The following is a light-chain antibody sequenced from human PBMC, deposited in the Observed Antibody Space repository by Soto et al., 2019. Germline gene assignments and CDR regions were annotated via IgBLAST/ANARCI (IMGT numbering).Light chain of an antibody. CDR3: QQYKNYLT. J-gene: IGKJ1*01. V-gene: IGKV1-5*01. CDR1: QSVSIW. Sequence: DIQMTQSPSTLSASVGDRVTFTCRASQSVSIWLAWYQQKPGKAPKLLISGASTLESGVPSRFSGRGSGEEFPLTISRLPPDDFANYYRQQYKNYLTFGQGTKVEIK. CDR2: GAS.